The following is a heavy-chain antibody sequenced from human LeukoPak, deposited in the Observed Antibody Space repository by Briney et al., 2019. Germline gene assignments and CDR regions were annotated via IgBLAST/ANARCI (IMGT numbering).Heavy chain of an antibody. Sequence: SETLSLTCTVSGGSISSSSYYWGWLRQPPGTGLEWIGSIYYSGSTYYNPSLKSRVTISVDTSKNQFSLKLSSVTAADTAVYYCARDLLDYYDSSGDYFDYWGQGTLVTVSS. CDR3: ARDLLDYYDSSGDYFDY. CDR1: GGSISSSSYY. J-gene: IGHJ4*02. CDR2: IYYSGST. V-gene: IGHV4-39*02. D-gene: IGHD3-22*01.